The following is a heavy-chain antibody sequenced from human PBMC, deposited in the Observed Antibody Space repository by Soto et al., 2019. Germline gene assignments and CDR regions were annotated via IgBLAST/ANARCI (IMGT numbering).Heavy chain of an antibody. CDR2: IDSDGSRI. V-gene: IGHV3-74*01. J-gene: IGHJ4*02. CDR3: VRTSLVVAVATREDF. Sequence: EVQLVESGGGLVQPGESLRLSCAASGFTFSNYWMHWVRQAPGKGLVWVSRIDSDGSRITYADFVKGRVTISRDNAKNTVYLHMNSRPAEDTAVYYCVRTSLVVAVATREDFWGQGTLVTVSS. D-gene: IGHD2-15*01. CDR1: GFTFSNYW.